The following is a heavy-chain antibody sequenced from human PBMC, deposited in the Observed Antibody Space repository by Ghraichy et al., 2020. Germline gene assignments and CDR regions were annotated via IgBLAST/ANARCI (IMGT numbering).Heavy chain of an antibody. Sequence: SETLSLTCAVYGGSFSGYYWSWIRQPPGKGLEWIGEINHSGSTNYNPSLKSRVTISVDTSKNQFSLKLSSVTAADTAVYYCARLAGDFGYWGQGTLVTVSS. CDR2: INHSGST. V-gene: IGHV4-34*01. J-gene: IGHJ4*02. D-gene: IGHD4-17*01. CDR1: GGSFSGYY. CDR3: ARLAGDFGY.